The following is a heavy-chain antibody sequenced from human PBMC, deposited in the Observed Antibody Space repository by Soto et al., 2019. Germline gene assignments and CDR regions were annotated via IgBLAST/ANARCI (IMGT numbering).Heavy chain of an antibody. J-gene: IGHJ3*02. D-gene: IGHD2-15*01. CDR1: GFTFSSYS. CDR2: ISSSSGYI. CDR3: ARTNKNYCSGGSCYGDAFDI. V-gene: IGHV3-21*01. Sequence: GGSLRLSCAASGFTFSSYSMNWVRQAPGKGLEWVSSISSSSGYIYYADSVKGRFTISRDNAKNSLYLQMNSLRAEDTAVYYCARTNKNYCSGGSCYGDAFDIWGQGTMVTVSS.